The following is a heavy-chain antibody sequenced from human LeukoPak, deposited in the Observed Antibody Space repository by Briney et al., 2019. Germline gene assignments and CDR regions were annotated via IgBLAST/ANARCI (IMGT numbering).Heavy chain of an antibody. V-gene: IGHV3-30*04. J-gene: IGHJ6*03. CDR1: GFTFSSYA. D-gene: IGHD2/OR15-2a*01. CDR3: ARVFLWATYYYYYMDV. CDR2: ISYDGSNK. Sequence: GGSLRLSCAASGFTFSSYAMHWVRQAPGKGLEWVAVISYDGSNKYYADSVKGRFTISRDNSKNSLYLQMNSLRAEDTAVYYCARVFLWATYYYYYMDVWGKGTTVTVSS.